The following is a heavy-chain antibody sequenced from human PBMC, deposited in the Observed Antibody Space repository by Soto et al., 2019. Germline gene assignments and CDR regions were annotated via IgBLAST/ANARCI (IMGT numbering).Heavy chain of an antibody. CDR1: GFTFSGYE. D-gene: IGHD6-13*01. Sequence: PGGSLRLSCAASGFTFSGYEMNWVRQAPGQGLEWVSYISSSGSTIYYADSVKGRFTISRDNAKNPLYLQMNSLRAEDTAVYYCAREQTAAAGSPLYYYYYGMDVWGQGTTVTVSS. CDR3: AREQTAAAGSPLYYYYYGMDV. CDR2: ISSSGSTI. V-gene: IGHV3-48*03. J-gene: IGHJ6*02.